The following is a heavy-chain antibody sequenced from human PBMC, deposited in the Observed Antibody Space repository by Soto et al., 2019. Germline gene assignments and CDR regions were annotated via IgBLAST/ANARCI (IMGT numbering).Heavy chain of an antibody. CDR2: ISAHNGDT. CDR1: GYTFTSYG. Sequence: ASVKVSCKASGYTFTSYGISWVRQAPGQGLEWVGWISAHNGDTRYAQNLQGRITMTTDTFTNTAYMELTSLTSDDTAVYYCARDWSRYYDSSGLMWFYWGQGTLVTVSS. D-gene: IGHD3-22*01. J-gene: IGHJ4*02. V-gene: IGHV1-18*01. CDR3: ARDWSRYYDSSGLMWFY.